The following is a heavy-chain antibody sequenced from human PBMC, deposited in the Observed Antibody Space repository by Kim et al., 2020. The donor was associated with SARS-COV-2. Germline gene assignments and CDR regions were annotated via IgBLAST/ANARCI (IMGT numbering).Heavy chain of an antibody. Sequence: YGPSLQDKVTISADKSISTAYLQWSSLKASDTDMYYCAREYTSSPGGFDYWGQGTLVTVSS. CDR3: AREYTSSPGGFDY. V-gene: IGHV5-51*01. J-gene: IGHJ4*02. D-gene: IGHD6-13*01.